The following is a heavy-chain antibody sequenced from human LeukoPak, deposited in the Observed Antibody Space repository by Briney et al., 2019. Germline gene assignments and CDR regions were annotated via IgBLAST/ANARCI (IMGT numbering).Heavy chain of an antibody. CDR2: INPNSGGT. Sequence: ASVKVSCKASGYTFTSYYMHWVRQAPGQGLEWMGWINPNSGGTNYAQKFQGRVTMTRDTSISTAYMELSRLRSDDTAVYYCARGLYYGDWYFDLWGRGTLVTVSS. CDR1: GYTFTSYY. CDR3: ARGLYYGDWYFDL. J-gene: IGHJ2*01. D-gene: IGHD4-17*01. V-gene: IGHV1-2*02.